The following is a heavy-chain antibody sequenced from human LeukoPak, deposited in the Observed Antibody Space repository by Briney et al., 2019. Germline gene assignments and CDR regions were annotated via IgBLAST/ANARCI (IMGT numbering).Heavy chain of an antibody. CDR2: IWYDGSNK. Sequence: PGGSLRLSCAASGFTFSSCGMHWVRQAPGKGLEWVAVIWYDGSNKYYADSVKGRFTISRDNSKNTLYLQMNSLRAEDTAVYYSARDVPAYYYDSSGYTDAFDIWGQGTMVTVSS. V-gene: IGHV3-33*01. CDR3: ARDVPAYYYDSSGYTDAFDI. CDR1: GFTFSSCG. J-gene: IGHJ3*02. D-gene: IGHD3-22*01.